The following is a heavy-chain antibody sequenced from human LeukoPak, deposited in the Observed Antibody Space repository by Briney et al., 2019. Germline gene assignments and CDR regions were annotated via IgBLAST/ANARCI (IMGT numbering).Heavy chain of an antibody. CDR1: GGSISSYY. CDR3: ARDTYYYDSSGPEHNWFDP. D-gene: IGHD3-22*01. CDR2: IYYSGST. V-gene: IGHV4-59*01. Sequence: PSETLSLTXTVSGGSISSYYWSWIRQPPGKGLEWIGYIYYSGSTNYNPSLKSRVTISVDTSKNQFSLKLSSVTAADTAVYYCARDTYYYDSSGPEHNWFDPWGQGTLVTVSS. J-gene: IGHJ5*02.